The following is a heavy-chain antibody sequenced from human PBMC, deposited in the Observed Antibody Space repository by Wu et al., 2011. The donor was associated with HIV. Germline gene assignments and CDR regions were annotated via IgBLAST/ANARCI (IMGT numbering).Heavy chain of an antibody. V-gene: IGHV1-69*15. CDR1: GGTFSDSA. Sequence: QVQLVQSGAEVKKPGSSVKVSCKASGGTFSDSAIGWVRQAPGQGLEWMGRIIPIFGTADYAQKFQDRVTITADESTSTSYMELSSLRSDDTAVYYCARDERGSGDYWGQGTLVTVSS. J-gene: IGHJ4*02. CDR2: IIPIFGTA. CDR3: ARDERGSGDY. D-gene: IGHD3-10*01.